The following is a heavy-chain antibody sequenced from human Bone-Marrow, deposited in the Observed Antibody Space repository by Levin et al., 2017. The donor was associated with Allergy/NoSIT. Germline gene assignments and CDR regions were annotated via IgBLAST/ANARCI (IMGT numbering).Heavy chain of an antibody. CDR3: ARDGDIVVVPAAIKRYGMDV. J-gene: IGHJ6*02. CDR1: GYTFTSYY. D-gene: IGHD2-2*01. V-gene: IGHV1-46*01. Sequence: ASVKVSCKASGYTFTSYYMHWVRQAPGQGLEWMGIINPSGGSTSYAQKFQGRVTMTRDTSTSTVYMELSSLRSEDTAVYYCARDGDIVVVPAAIKRYGMDVWGQGTTVTVSS. CDR2: INPSGGST.